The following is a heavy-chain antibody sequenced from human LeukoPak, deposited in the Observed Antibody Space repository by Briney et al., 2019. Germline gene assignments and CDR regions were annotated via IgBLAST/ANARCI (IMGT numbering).Heavy chain of an antibody. V-gene: IGHV4-38-2*02. Sequence: SETLSLTCSVSGYSISSGYEWGWIRQPPGKRLEWIGSISQSGNTYDNLSLKSRVTMSVDTARNQFSLKLTSVTAADTAVYYCVRSEIDDYSRYWGRGMLVIASS. CDR2: ISQSGNT. J-gene: IGHJ4*02. CDR3: VRSEIDDYSRY. D-gene: IGHD4-11*01. CDR1: GYSISSGYE.